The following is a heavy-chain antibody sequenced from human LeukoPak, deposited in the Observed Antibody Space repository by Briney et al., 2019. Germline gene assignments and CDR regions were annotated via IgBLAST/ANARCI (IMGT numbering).Heavy chain of an antibody. CDR3: AKDGDKYHSNYYLDV. CDR2: VTGDGDVT. J-gene: IGHJ6*03. V-gene: IGHV3-23*01. Sequence: PGGSLRLSCAASGFTFSSHAMTWVRQAPGKGLEWVSTVTGDGDVTFYADSVKGRFTISRDNSKDTLSLQMHSLRAEDTAIYYWAKDGDKYHSNYYLDVGGKGPRVPVSS. CDR1: GFTFSSHA. D-gene: IGHD2-2*01.